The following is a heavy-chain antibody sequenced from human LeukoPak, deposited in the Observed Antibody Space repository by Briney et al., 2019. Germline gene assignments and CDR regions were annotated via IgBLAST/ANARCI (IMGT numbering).Heavy chain of an antibody. D-gene: IGHD6-13*01. CDR3: ARRARATAGGDYFDY. Sequence: SETLSLTCTVSGGSMNNYYWTWIRQPPGKGLEWIGYSYYTGDTNYNPSLRGRVTMSADTSKNQSSLKLNSVTAADTAVYYCARRARATAGGDYFDYWGQGTLVTVSS. V-gene: IGHV4-59*08. CDR1: GGSMNNYY. J-gene: IGHJ4*02. CDR2: SYYTGDT.